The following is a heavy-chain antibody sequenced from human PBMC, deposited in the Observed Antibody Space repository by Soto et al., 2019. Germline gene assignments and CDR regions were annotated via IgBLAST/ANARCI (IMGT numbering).Heavy chain of an antibody. D-gene: IGHD6-19*01. V-gene: IGHV3-30*18. CDR3: AKDYSGWTYYFDY. CDR1: GFTFSSYG. Sequence: QVQLVESGGGVVQPGRSLRLSCAASGFTFSSYGMHWVRQAPGKGLEWVAVISYDGSNKYYADSVKGRFTISRDNSKNTLYLQMNSLRAEDTAVYYSAKDYSGWTYYFDYWGQGTLVTVSS. J-gene: IGHJ4*02. CDR2: ISYDGSNK.